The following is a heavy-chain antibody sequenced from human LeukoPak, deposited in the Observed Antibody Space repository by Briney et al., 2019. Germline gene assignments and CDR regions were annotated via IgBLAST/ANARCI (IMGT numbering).Heavy chain of an antibody. CDR2: IRTNGRDT. J-gene: IGHJ5*02. V-gene: IGHV3-23*01. CDR3: ATGGYTTWFDP. Sequence: GGSLRLSCAASGFTFSSYSMSWVRESPGKGLEWVSNIRTNGRDTYYADAVKGRFTISRDNSKNTLYLEMNSLRAEDTAVYYCATGGYTTWFDPWGQGTLVTVSS. D-gene: IGHD2-15*01. CDR1: GFTFSSYS.